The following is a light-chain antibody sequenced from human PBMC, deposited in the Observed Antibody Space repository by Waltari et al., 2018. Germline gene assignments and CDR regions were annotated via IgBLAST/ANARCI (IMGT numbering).Light chain of an antibody. Sequence: EIVMTQSPATLSVSPGERATLSCRASQSVGRNLAWYQQKPGQAPRRLISGASNRATGIPARFSGSGYGTEFTLTISSLQSEDFAVYYCQQYNNWPPLTFGGGTTVEI. V-gene: IGKV3-15*01. CDR2: GAS. J-gene: IGKJ4*01. CDR3: QQYNNWPPLT. CDR1: QSVGRN.